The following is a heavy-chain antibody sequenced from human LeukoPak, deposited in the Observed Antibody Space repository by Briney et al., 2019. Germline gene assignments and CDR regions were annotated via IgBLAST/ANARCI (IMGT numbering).Heavy chain of an antibody. J-gene: IGHJ6*02. V-gene: IGHV3-7*03. D-gene: IGHD5-12*01. CDR1: GFTFSSYW. CDR3: AREVYSGYDLYYYYGMDV. Sequence: GGSLRLSCAASGFTFSSYWMSWVRQAPGKGLEWVANIKQDGSEKYYVDSVKGRFTISRDNAKNSLYLQMNSLRAEDTAVYYCAREVYSGYDLYYYYGMDVWGQGTTVTVSS. CDR2: IKQDGSEK.